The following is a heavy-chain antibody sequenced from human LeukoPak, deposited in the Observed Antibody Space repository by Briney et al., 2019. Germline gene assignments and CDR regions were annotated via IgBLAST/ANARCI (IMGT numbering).Heavy chain of an antibody. CDR2: INHSGST. D-gene: IGHD3-22*01. CDR1: GGSFSGYY. V-gene: IGHV4-34*01. Sequence: PSETLSLTCAVYGGSFSGYYWSWIRQPPGKGLEWIGEINHSGSTNYNPSLKSRVTISVDTSKNQFSLKLSSVTAADTAVYYCARDSSGPMDVWGQGTTVTVSS. CDR3: ARDSSGPMDV. J-gene: IGHJ6*02.